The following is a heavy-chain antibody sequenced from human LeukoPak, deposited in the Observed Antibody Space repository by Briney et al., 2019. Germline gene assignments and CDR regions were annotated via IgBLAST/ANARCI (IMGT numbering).Heavy chain of an antibody. Sequence: GGSLRLSCAASGFTFSRSGMHWVRQAPGKGLEWVAFIRYDGGESFYGDSVKGRFTISRDNSKNTLYLQMNSLRAEDTAVYYCARDQRVWFGESYGMDVWGQGTTVTVSS. CDR2: IRYDGGES. J-gene: IGHJ6*02. D-gene: IGHD3-10*01. CDR1: GFTFSRSG. CDR3: ARDQRVWFGESYGMDV. V-gene: IGHV3-30*02.